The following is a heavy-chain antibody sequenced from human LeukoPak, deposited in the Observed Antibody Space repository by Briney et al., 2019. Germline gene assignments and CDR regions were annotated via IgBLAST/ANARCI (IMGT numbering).Heavy chain of an antibody. CDR3: AKHGGSGSYSGYFDY. CDR1: GFTFSSYA. V-gene: IGHV3-23*01. CDR2: ISGSGGST. Sequence: GGSLRLSCAASGFTFSSYAMSWVRQAPGRGLEWVSAISGSGGSTYYADSVKGRFTISRDNSKNTLYLQMNSLRAEDTAVYYCAKHGGSGSYSGYFDYWGQGTLVTVSS. D-gene: IGHD1-26*01. J-gene: IGHJ4*02.